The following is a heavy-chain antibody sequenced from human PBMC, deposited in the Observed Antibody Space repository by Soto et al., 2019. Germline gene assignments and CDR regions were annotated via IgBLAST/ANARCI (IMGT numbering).Heavy chain of an antibody. J-gene: IGHJ4*02. CDR2: IIPIFGTA. D-gene: IGHD3-22*01. CDR1: GGTFSSYA. V-gene: IGHV1-69*13. Sequence: GASVKVSCKASGGTFSSYAISWVRQAPGQGLEWMGGIIPIFGTANYAQKFQGRVTITADESTSTAYMELSSLRSEDTAVYYCARHHYYDSSGYYYYFDYWGQGTLVTVSS. CDR3: ARHHYYDSSGYYYYFDY.